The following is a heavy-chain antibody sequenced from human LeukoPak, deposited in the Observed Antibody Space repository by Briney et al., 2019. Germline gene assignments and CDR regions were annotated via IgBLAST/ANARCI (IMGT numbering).Heavy chain of an antibody. CDR1: GGSFSGYY. CDR2: INHSGST. CDR3: AKDRIVVASNDAFDI. Sequence: SETLSLTCAVYGGSFSGYYWSWIRQPPGKGLEWIGEINHSGSTNYNPSLKSRVTISVDTSKNQFSLKLSSVTAADTAVYYCAKDRIVVASNDAFDIWGQGTMVTVSS. V-gene: IGHV4-34*01. J-gene: IGHJ3*02. D-gene: IGHD3-22*01.